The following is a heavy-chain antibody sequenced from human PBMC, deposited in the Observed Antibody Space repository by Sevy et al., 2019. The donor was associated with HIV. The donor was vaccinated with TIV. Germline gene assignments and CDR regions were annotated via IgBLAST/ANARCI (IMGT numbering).Heavy chain of an antibody. V-gene: IGHV3-48*02. D-gene: IGHD3-16*01. CDR3: VRDTQFGFDY. Sequence: GGSLRLSCVASGFRFSDEPMNWVRQAPGKGLKWISNIRSDSSDMSYADTVRGRFTVSRDNARNSLSLQLNSLRDEDTALYYCVRDTQFGFDYWGQGTLVTVSS. CDR1: GFRFSDEP. J-gene: IGHJ4*02. CDR2: IRSDSSDM.